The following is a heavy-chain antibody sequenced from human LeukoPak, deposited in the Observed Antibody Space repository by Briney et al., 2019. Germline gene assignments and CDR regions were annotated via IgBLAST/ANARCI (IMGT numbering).Heavy chain of an antibody. Sequence: SETLSLTCTISGYSISSGYYWGWIRQPPGKGLEWIGEINHSGSTNYKPSLKSRVMISVDTSKNQISLKLRSVTAADTAIYYCARVSSRRLPPTYSYDRRNYFDYWGQGTLVTVSS. J-gene: IGHJ4*02. CDR3: ARVSSRRLPPTYSYDRRNYFDY. D-gene: IGHD3-22*01. V-gene: IGHV4-38-2*02. CDR2: INHSGST. CDR1: GYSISSGYY.